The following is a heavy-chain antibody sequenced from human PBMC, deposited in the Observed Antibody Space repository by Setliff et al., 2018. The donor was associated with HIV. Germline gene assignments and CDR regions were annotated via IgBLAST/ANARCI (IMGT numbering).Heavy chain of an antibody. J-gene: IGHJ4*02. V-gene: IGHV4-38-2*01. CDR3: ARVRGSSGWYVFDY. Sequence: LSLTCAVSGYSISSGYYWGWIRQPLGKGLEWIGTIYHSGSTYYNPSLKSRLTISVDTSKNQFSLKLNSVTAADTAVYYCARVRGSSGWYVFDYWGQGTLVTVSS. CDR2: IYHSGST. D-gene: IGHD6-19*01. CDR1: GYSISSGYY.